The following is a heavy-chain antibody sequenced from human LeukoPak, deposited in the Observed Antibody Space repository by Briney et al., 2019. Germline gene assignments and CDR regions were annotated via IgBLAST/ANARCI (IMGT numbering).Heavy chain of an antibody. Sequence: SETLSLTCTVSGYSISSGYYWGWIRQPPGKGLEWIGYIYYSGSTNYNPSLKSRVTILVDTSKDQFSLKLSSVTAADTAVYYCARGNPITTPITNWFDPWGQGTLVTVSS. J-gene: IGHJ5*02. V-gene: IGHV4-61*01. CDR2: IYYSGST. CDR1: GYSISSGYY. CDR3: ARGNPITTPITNWFDP. D-gene: IGHD3-22*01.